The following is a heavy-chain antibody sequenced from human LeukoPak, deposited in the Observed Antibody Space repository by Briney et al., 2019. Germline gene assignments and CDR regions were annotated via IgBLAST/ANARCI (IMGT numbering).Heavy chain of an antibody. D-gene: IGHD3-16*01. CDR1: GFTFSSYE. J-gene: IGHJ6*03. Sequence: LRLSCAASGFTFSSYEMNWVRQPPGKGLEWIGEINHSGSTNYNPSLKSRVTISVDTSKNQFSLKLSSVTAADTAVYYCARHGAHGYYYYMDVWGKGTTVTVSS. CDR2: INHSGST. CDR3: ARHGAHGYYYYMDV. V-gene: IGHV4-34*01.